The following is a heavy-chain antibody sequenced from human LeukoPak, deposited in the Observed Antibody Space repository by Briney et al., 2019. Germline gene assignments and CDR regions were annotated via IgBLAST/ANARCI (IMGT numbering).Heavy chain of an antibody. CDR1: GYTFTIYG. D-gene: IGHD3-22*01. CDR3: VRSTTRYYYDSSGYFDY. V-gene: IGHV1-18*01. CDR2: ISAYNGNT. J-gene: IGHJ4*02. Sequence: ASVKVSFKASGYTFTIYGISWVRQAPGQGPEWMGWISAYNGNTNYAQKLQGRVTMTTDTSTSTAYMELRSLRSDDTAVYYCVRSTTRYYYDSSGYFDYWGQGTLVTVSS.